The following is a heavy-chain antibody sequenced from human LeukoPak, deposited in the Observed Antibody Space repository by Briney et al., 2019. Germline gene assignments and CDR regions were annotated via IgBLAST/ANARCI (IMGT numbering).Heavy chain of an antibody. D-gene: IGHD2-15*01. V-gene: IGHV4-39*07. CDR1: GGSISSSNYY. CDR2: IYYSGST. J-gene: IGHJ5*02. CDR3: ARVTRGLCSGGSCRDWFDP. Sequence: PSETLSLTCTVSGGSISSSNYYWGWIRQPPGKGLEWIGNIYYSGSTFYSPSLKSRVSLSVDTSQSQFSLRLNSVTAADTAVYYCARVTRGLCSGGSCRDWFDPWGQGTLVTVSS.